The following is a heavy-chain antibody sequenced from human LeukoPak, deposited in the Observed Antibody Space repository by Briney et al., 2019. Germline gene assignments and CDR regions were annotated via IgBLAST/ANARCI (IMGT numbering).Heavy chain of an antibody. Sequence: PGGSLRLSCVASGFTLSNYAMTWVRQAPGMGLEWVSTVSSSGSYTYYADSVKGRFTISRDNAKNSLNLQMNSLRAEDTAVYYCAKEALADYYYYYMDVWGKGTMVTVSS. CDR3: AKEALADYYYYYMDV. CDR2: VSSSGSYT. CDR1: GFTLSNYA. V-gene: IGHV3-21*04. J-gene: IGHJ6*03.